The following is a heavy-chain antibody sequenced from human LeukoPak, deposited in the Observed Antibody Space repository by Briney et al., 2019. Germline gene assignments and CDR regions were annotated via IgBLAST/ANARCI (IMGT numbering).Heavy chain of an antibody. J-gene: IGHJ4*02. D-gene: IGHD3-16*01. CDR2: IRSDGSDT. CDR3: ARARGRYYFDY. Sequence: GGSLRLSCAASGFTFSDTWMHWVRQAPGKGLVWVSRIRSDGSDTRYAESVKGRFTISRDNAKNSLYLQMNSLRAEDTAVYYCARARGRYYFDYWGQGTLVTVSS. CDR1: GFTFSDTW. V-gene: IGHV3-74*01.